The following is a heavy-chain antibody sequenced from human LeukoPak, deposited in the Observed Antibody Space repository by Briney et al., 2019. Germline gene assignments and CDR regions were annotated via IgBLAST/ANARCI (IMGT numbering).Heavy chain of an antibody. CDR3: AREPPYYYDGGAFDI. D-gene: IGHD3-22*01. V-gene: IGHV3-66*01. CDR2: IYSGGST. J-gene: IGHJ3*02. CDR1: GFTVSGNY. Sequence: GGSLRLSCAASGFTVSGNYMSWVRQAPGKGLEWVSVIYSGGSTYYADSVKGRFTISRDNSKNTLYLQMNSLRAEDTAVYYCAREPPYYYDGGAFDIWGQGTMVTVSS.